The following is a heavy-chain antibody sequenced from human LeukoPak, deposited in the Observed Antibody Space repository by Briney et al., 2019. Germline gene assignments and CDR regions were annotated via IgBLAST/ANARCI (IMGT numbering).Heavy chain of an antibody. Sequence: GGSLRLSCAASGFTFSSYGMSWVRQAPGKGLEWVSAINDSGGSTYYADSVKGRFTISRDNSKNTMFLQFNTLRPEDTAVYYCAREGMGTTFSAWFEPWGQGTLVTVSS. V-gene: IGHV3-23*01. CDR2: INDSGGST. J-gene: IGHJ5*02. D-gene: IGHD1-7*01. CDR3: AREGMGTTFSAWFEP. CDR1: GFTFSSYG.